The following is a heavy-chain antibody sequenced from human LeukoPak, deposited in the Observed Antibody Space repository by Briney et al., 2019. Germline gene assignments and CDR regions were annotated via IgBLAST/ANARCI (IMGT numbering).Heavy chain of an antibody. CDR1: GGSFSGYY. J-gene: IGHJ4*02. CDR2: INHSGST. Sequence: SETLSLTCAVYGGSFSGYYWSWIRQPPGKGLEWIGEINHSGSTNYNPSLKSRVTISVDTSKNQFSLRLSSVTAADTAVYYCARGYCSGGSCYSLDYWGQGTLVTVSS. V-gene: IGHV4-34*01. CDR3: ARGYCSGGSCYSLDY. D-gene: IGHD2-15*01.